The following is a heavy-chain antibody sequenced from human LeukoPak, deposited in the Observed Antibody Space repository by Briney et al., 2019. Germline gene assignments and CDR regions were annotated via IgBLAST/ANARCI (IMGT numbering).Heavy chain of an antibody. D-gene: IGHD3-3*01. V-gene: IGHV3-53*01. CDR2: IYSGGST. J-gene: IGHJ4*02. Sequence: GGSLRLSCAASGFTVSINYMSWVRQAPGMGLEWVSVIYSGGSTYYADSVKGRFTISRDNSKNTLYLQINSLRAEDTAAYYCAKGAQYDFWSGYTLEYFDVWGKGALVTVSS. CDR1: GFTVSINY. CDR3: AKGAQYDFWSGYTLEYFDV.